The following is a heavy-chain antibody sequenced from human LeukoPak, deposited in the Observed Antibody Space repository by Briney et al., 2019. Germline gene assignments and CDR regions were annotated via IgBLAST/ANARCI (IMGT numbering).Heavy chain of an antibody. CDR2: IQHAGSEK. J-gene: IGHJ6*03. Sequence: PGGSLRLSCAASGFIFSSYWMSWVRQAPGKGLEWVANIQHAGSEKYYVDSVKGRFSISRDNAKNSLYLQMNSLRAEDTAVYFCARGQGSGSYYNSYYYYYMDVWGKGTTVTVSS. CDR1: GFIFSSYW. V-gene: IGHV3-7*01. CDR3: ARGQGSGSYYNSYYYYYMDV. D-gene: IGHD3-10*01.